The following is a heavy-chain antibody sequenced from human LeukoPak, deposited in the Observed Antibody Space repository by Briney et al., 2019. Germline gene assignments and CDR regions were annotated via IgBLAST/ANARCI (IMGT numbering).Heavy chain of an antibody. J-gene: IGHJ4*02. CDR2: INPSGGST. CDR3: AREDGGDPVAGPFDY. CDR1: GYTFTSYY. V-gene: IGHV1-46*01. Sequence: ASVKVSCKASGYTFTSYYMHWVRQAPGQGLEWMGIINPSGGSTSYAQKFQGRVTMTRDMSTSTVYMELSSLRSEDTAVYYCAREDGGDPVAGPFDYWGQGTLVTVSS. D-gene: IGHD6-19*01.